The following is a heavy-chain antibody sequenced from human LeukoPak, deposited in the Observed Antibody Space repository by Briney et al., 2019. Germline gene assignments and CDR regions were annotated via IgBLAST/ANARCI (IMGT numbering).Heavy chain of an antibody. V-gene: IGHV3-23*01. J-gene: IGHJ4*02. D-gene: IGHD3/OR15-3a*01. CDR2: IGDSGDKS. CDR3: AKGRALWTYDFDS. Sequence: GGSLRLSCAAPGFTFSRYAMTWVRRAPGKGLEWVSTIGDSGDKSYYPDSVKGRFTISRDFSKDTLFLEMHNLRAEDTAVYYCAKGRALWTYDFDSWGQGTLVTVSS. CDR1: GFTFSRYA.